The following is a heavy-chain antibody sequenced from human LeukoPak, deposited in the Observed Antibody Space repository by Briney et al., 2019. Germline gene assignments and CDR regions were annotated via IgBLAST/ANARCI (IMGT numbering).Heavy chain of an antibody. CDR1: GFTVSSNY. Sequence: GGSLRLSCAASGFTVSSNYMSWVRQAPGKGLEWVSVIYSGGSTYYADSVKGRFTISRDNSKNTLYLQVNSLRAEDTAVYYCAREAPYSSSWYDYWGQGTLVTVSS. CDR3: AREAPYSSSWYDY. CDR2: IYSGGST. D-gene: IGHD6-13*01. V-gene: IGHV3-53*01. J-gene: IGHJ4*02.